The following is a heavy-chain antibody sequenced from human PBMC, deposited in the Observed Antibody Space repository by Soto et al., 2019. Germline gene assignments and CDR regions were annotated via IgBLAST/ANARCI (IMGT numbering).Heavy chain of an antibody. CDR1: GFTFSSNV. J-gene: IGHJ4*02. V-gene: IGHV3-23*01. D-gene: IGHD3-9*01. CDR2: ISGGGGTI. CDR3: ASLRYFGEFDY. Sequence: GGSLRLSCAASGFTFSSNVMSWVRQAPGKGLEWVSAISGGGGTIYYADSVKGRFTISRDNSKNTLFVQMNSLRAEDTAVYYCASLRYFGEFDYWGQGTLVTVSS.